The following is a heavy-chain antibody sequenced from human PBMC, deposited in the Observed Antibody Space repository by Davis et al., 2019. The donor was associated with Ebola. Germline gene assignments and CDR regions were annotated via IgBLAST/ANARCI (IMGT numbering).Heavy chain of an antibody. CDR2: ISYDGSNK. V-gene: IGHV3-30*18. J-gene: IGHJ4*02. D-gene: IGHD1-26*01. Sequence: PGGSLRLSCAASGFTFSSYGMHWVRQAPGKGLEWVAVISYDGSNKYYADSVKGRFTISRDNSKNTLYLQMNSLRAEDTAVYYCAKEIQVGVTAFDYWGQGTLVTVSS. CDR1: GFTFSSYG. CDR3: AKEIQVGVTAFDY.